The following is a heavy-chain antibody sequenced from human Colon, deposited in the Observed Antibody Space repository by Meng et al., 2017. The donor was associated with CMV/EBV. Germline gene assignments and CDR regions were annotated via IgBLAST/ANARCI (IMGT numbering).Heavy chain of an antibody. Sequence: SVKVSCKASGGTLSNYDISWLRQVPGQGLEWVGGIIPFSGMADYAPKFQGRVTITTDESTNTGYMQLSSLRYEDTAIYYCARGASGLRVPAAIGWFDPWGQGTLVTVSS. CDR1: GGTLSNYD. CDR3: ARGASGLRVPAAIGWFDP. V-gene: IGHV1-69*05. D-gene: IGHD2-2*01. J-gene: IGHJ5*02. CDR2: IIPFSGMA.